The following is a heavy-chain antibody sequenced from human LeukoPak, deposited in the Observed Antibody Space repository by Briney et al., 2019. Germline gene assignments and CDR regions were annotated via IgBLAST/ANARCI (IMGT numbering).Heavy chain of an antibody. CDR3: ARRLALGFIDY. CDR1: GGSFSGYY. Sequence: SETLSLTCAVYGGSFSGYYWSWIRQPPGKGLEWIGEINHSGSTNYNPSFKSRVTISVDTSKNQFSLKLSSVTAADTAVYYCARRLALGFIDYWGQGTLVTVSS. J-gene: IGHJ4*02. V-gene: IGHV4-34*01. CDR2: INHSGST. D-gene: IGHD7-27*01.